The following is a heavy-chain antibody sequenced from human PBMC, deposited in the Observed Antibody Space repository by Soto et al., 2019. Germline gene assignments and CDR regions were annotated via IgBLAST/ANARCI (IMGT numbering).Heavy chain of an antibody. CDR3: AKDYIMITFGGVILVPDDPSTFYFDS. Sequence: GGSLRLSCAASGFTFSSYAMSWVRQAPGKGLEWVSAISGSGGSTYYADSVKGRFTISRDNSKNTLYLQMNSLRAEDTAVYYCAKDYIMITFGGVILVPDDPSTFYFDSPGQRTLDIVSS. V-gene: IGHV3-23*01. CDR1: GFTFSSYA. D-gene: IGHD3-16*02. J-gene: IGHJ4*02. CDR2: ISGSGGST.